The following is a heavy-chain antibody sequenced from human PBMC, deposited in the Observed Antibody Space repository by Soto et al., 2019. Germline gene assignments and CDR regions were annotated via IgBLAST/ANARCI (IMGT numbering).Heavy chain of an antibody. CDR3: ARELQGLYYFDY. V-gene: IGHV1-3*01. CDR2: INAGNGHT. Sequence: ASVKVSCKASEYTFTSCVMHWVRQAPGQSLEWIGWINAGNGHTKYSQKFQDRVTITRDTSANTAYMELSRLRSEDTAVYYCARELQGLYYFDYWGQGALVTVSS. CDR1: EYTFTSCV. D-gene: IGHD4-4*01. J-gene: IGHJ4*02.